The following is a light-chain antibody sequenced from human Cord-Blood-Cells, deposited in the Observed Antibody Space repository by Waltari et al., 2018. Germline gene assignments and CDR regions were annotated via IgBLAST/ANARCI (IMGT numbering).Light chain of an antibody. CDR1: QSISSY. J-gene: IGKJ2*01. Sequence: DIQMTQSPSSLSASVADRVTITCRASQSISSYLNWYQQKPGKAPKLLIYAASSLQSGVPSRLSGSGSGTDVTLTISSLQPEDFPTYFCQQSYSTPYPFGQGTKLEIK. CDR2: AAS. V-gene: IGKV1-39*01. CDR3: QQSYSTPYP.